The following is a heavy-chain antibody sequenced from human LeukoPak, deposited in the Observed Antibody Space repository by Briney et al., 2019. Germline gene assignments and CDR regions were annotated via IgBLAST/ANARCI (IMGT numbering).Heavy chain of an antibody. CDR2: ISYDGSNK. D-gene: IGHD3-3*01. Sequence: GGSLRLSCAASGFTFSSYAMHWVRQAPGKGLEWVAVISYDGSNKYYADSVKGRFTISRDNSKNTLYLQMNSLRAEDTAVYYCARDRRRTIFGVVIIKYNWFDPWGQGTLVTVSS. V-gene: IGHV3-30-3*01. CDR3: ARDRRRTIFGVVIIKYNWFDP. J-gene: IGHJ5*02. CDR1: GFTFSSYA.